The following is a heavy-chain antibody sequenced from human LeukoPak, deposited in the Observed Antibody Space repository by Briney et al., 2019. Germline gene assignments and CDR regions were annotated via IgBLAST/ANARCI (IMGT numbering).Heavy chain of an antibody. D-gene: IGHD3/OR15-3a*01. V-gene: IGHV4-38-2*02. CDR1: GYSISSGYY. J-gene: IGHJ4*02. CDR2: IYYSGST. Sequence: SETLSLTCTVSGYSISSGYYWGWIRQPPGKGLEWIGSIYYSGSTYYNPSLKSRVTISADTSKNQFSLKLNSVTAADTAVYYCGSGDRWTGPHYWGQGTLVTVSS. CDR3: GSGDRWTGPHY.